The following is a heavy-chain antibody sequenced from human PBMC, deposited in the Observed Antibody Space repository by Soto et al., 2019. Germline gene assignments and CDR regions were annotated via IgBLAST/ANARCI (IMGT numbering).Heavy chain of an antibody. CDR1: GGSFSGYY. V-gene: IGHV4-34*01. J-gene: IGHJ5*01. Sequence: SETLSLTCAVYGGSFSGYYWSWIRQPPGKGPGWIGEINHTGSTNYNPSLKSRVTISVDTSKNQFSLKLSSVTDAETALYYCARSSRSRSGWYTCNYWFHXWGQETLVTVSX. D-gene: IGHD6-19*01. CDR2: INHTGST. CDR3: ARSSRSRSGWYTCNYWFHX.